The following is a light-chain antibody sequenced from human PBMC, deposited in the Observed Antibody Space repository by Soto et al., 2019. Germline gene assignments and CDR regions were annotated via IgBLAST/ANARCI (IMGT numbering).Light chain of an antibody. V-gene: IGKV1-27*01. CDR1: QDISNY. CDR3: QKYNSAPRT. CDR2: AAS. Sequence: DIQMTQSPSSLSASVGDRATITCRASQDISNYLAWYQQKPGKVPKLLIYAASTWQSGVPSRFSGSGSGTDFTLTISSLQPEDVATYYCQKYNSAPRTFGQGTKVEIK. J-gene: IGKJ1*01.